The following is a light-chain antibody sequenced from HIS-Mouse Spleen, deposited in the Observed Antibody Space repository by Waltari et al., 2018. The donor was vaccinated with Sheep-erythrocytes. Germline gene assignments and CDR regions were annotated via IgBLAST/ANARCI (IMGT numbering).Light chain of an antibody. J-gene: IGKJ4*01. CDR2: WAS. CDR1: PSVLYSSNNKNY. Sequence: DIVMTQSPDSLAVSLVERATINCKSSPSVLYSSNNKNYLAWYQQKPGQPPKLLIYWASTRESGVPDRFSGSGSGTDFTLTISSLQAEDVAVYYCQQYYSTLTFGGGTKVEIK. V-gene: IGKV4-1*01. CDR3: QQYYSTLT.